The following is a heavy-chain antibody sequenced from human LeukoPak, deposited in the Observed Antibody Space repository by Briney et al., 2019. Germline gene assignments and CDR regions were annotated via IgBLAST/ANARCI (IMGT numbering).Heavy chain of an antibody. CDR3: ARGTSYSGATFLY. CDR1: GGSFSGYY. D-gene: IGHD1-26*01. Sequence: SETLSLTCAVYGGSFSGYYWSWIRQPPGKGLEWIGFIYDSGSTKYNPSLNSRVTISVDTSKNQFSLKLSSVTAADTAVYYCARGTSYSGATFLYWGQGTLVTVSS. J-gene: IGHJ4*02. CDR2: IYDSGST. V-gene: IGHV4-59*01.